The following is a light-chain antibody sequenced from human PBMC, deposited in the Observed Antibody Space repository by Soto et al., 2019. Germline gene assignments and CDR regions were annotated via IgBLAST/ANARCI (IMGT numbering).Light chain of an antibody. CDR2: GTS. CDR1: KSVNKSY. Sequence: EVVLTQSPATLSLSPGERATLSCRANKSVNKSYLAWYQQKPGQAPRLLIYGTSSRATGIPDRFSGSGSGTDYTLTISRLEPEDFAVYHCQHYASSPTFGGGTKVELK. CDR3: QHYASSPT. J-gene: IGKJ4*01. V-gene: IGKV3-20*01.